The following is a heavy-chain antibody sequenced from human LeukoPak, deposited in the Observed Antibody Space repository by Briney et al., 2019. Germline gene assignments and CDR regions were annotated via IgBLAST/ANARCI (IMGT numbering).Heavy chain of an antibody. CDR1: GGSISSYY. CDR2: IYTSGST. CDR3: ARDAVEYSSSDWFDP. D-gene: IGHD6-6*01. J-gene: IGHJ5*02. V-gene: IGHV4-4*07. Sequence: SETLSLTCTVSGGSISSYYWSWIRQPAGKGLEWIGRIYTSGSTNYNPSLKSRVTISVDTSKNQFSLKLSSVTAADTAVYYCARDAVEYSSSDWFDPWGQGTLVTVSS.